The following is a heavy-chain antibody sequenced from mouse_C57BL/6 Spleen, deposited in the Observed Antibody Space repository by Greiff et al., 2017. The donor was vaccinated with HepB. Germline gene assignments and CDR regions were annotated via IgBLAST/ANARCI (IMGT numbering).Heavy chain of an antibody. J-gene: IGHJ4*01. D-gene: IGHD2-5*01. CDR1: GFTFSDYY. CDR3: ARAYYSNYLDY. CDR2: INYDGSST. Sequence: EVHLVESEGGLVQPGSSMKLSCTASGFTFSDYYMAWVRQVPEKGLEWVANINYDGSSTYYLDSLKSRFIISRDNAKNILYLQMSSLKSEDTATYYCARAYYSNYLDYWGQGTSVTVSS. V-gene: IGHV5-16*01.